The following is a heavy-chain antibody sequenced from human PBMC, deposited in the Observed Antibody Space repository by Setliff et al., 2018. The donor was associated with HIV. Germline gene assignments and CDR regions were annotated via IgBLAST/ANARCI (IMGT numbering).Heavy chain of an antibody. D-gene: IGHD6-13*01. Sequence: SVKVSCKASGGTFSSYAISWVRQAPGQGLEWMGRIIPIFGTANYAQKFQGRVTITADKSTSTAYMELSSLRSEDTAVYYCARDRIAAAGTLMGYWGQGTLVTVSS. CDR2: IIPIFGTA. CDR3: ARDRIAAAGTLMGY. V-gene: IGHV1-69*06. J-gene: IGHJ4*02. CDR1: GGTFSSYA.